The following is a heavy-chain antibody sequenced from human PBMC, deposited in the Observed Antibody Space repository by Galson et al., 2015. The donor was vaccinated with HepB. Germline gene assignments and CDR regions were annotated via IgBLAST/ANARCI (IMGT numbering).Heavy chain of an antibody. Sequence: SLRLSCAASGFTFSSYSMNWVRQAPGKGLEWVSSISSSSGYIYYADSVKGRFTISRDNAKNSLYLQMNSLRAEDTAVYYCARVKRNVDTAMVTGGGAFDIWGQGTMVTVSS. V-gene: IGHV3-21*01. D-gene: IGHD5-18*01. J-gene: IGHJ3*02. CDR1: GFTFSSYS. CDR2: ISSSSGYI. CDR3: ARVKRNVDTAMVTGGGAFDI.